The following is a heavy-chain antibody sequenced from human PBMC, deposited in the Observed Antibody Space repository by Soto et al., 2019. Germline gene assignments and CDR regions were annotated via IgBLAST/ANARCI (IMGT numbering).Heavy chain of an antibody. CDR1: GYTFTSYD. CDR2: MNPNSGNT. Sequence: QVQLVQSGAEVKKPGASVKVSCKASGYTFTSYDINWVRQATGQGLEWMGWMNPNSGNTGYAQKFQGRVTMPRNTSISTAYMELSSLRSEDTAVYYCARVRLHFNYYYGMDVWGQGTTVTVSS. V-gene: IGHV1-8*01. CDR3: ARVRLHFNYYYGMDV. J-gene: IGHJ6*02. D-gene: IGHD4-4*01.